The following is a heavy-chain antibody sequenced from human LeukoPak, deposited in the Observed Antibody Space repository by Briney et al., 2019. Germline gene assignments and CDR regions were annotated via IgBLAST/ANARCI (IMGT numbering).Heavy chain of an antibody. CDR3: ASIVVGTNWYDP. Sequence: SETLSLTCSVSGGSISSSGYYWNWIRQHPGKGLELIGYIYYSGSTYYSPSLRSRVTISVDTSKNQFSLKLSSVTAADTAVYYCASIVVGTNWYDPWGQGTLVTVSS. CDR2: IYYSGST. V-gene: IGHV4-31*03. CDR1: GGSISSSGYY. J-gene: IGHJ5*02. D-gene: IGHD2-2*01.